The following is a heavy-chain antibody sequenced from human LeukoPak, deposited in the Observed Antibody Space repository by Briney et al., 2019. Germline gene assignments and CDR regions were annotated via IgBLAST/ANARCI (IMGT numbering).Heavy chain of an antibody. J-gene: IGHJ5*02. CDR1: GGSISSSSYY. V-gene: IGHV4-39*07. D-gene: IGHD6-13*01. CDR3: ARVYSSSWYSNWFDP. Sequence: SETLSLTCTVSGGSISSSSYYWGWIRQPPGKGLEWIGEINHSGSTNYNPSLKSRVTISVDTSKNQFSLKLSSVTAADTAVYYCARVYSSSWYSNWFDPWGQGTLVTVSS. CDR2: INHSGST.